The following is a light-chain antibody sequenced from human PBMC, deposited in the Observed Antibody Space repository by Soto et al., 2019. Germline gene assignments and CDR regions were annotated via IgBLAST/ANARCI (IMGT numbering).Light chain of an antibody. V-gene: IGKV3-11*01. J-gene: IGKJ4*01. CDR1: QDISTS. CDR2: DSS. Sequence: EIVLTQSPASLSLFPGERATLSCRASQDISTSLAWYQQKPGQAPRLLIYDSSNRATGIPARFSGSGSGTDFTLTISSLEPEDFAVYYCQQRSNWPPVTLGGGTKVDIK. CDR3: QQRSNWPPVT.